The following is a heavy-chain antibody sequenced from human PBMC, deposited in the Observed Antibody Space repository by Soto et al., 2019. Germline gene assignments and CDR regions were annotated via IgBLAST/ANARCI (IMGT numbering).Heavy chain of an antibody. J-gene: IGHJ4*02. CDR3: ARGGDVLDY. CDR1: GFVFGGFG. CDR2: ASCDGTYK. Sequence: QVELVESGGGVVRPGKSLTVSCTGSGFVFGGFGMHWVRQTPGKGLEWLGMASCDGTYKYFADSVKGRFTISRDNGMNTVYLQMNNLRLKDTALYYCARGGDVLDYWGRGTLVTVSS. D-gene: IGHD3-16*01. V-gene: IGHV3-30*03.